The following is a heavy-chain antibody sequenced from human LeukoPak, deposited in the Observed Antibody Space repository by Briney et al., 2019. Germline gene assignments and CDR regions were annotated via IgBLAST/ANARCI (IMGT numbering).Heavy chain of an antibody. D-gene: IGHD6-13*01. CDR1: GFTFSSHA. Sequence: GGSLRLSCAASGFTFSSHAMSWVRQAPGKGLEWVSSISGSGDSTYYADSVKGRFTISRDNAKNSLYLQMNSLRAEDTAVYYCARDQLVREGPYGYWGQGTLVTVSS. V-gene: IGHV3-23*01. CDR2: ISGSGDST. CDR3: ARDQLVREGPYGY. J-gene: IGHJ4*02.